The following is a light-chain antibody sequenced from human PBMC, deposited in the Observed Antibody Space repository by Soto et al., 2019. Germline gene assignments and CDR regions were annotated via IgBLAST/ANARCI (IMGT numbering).Light chain of an antibody. CDR1: QSGLVTPDNKNN. J-gene: IGKJ4*01. CDR3: QQYFIAPLT. Sequence: DIVMTQSPDSLSVSLGERATINCKSSQSGLVTPDNKNNLAWYQQKPGQPPRLLIYWAFFRESGVPDRFSGSGSGTDFTLTISNLRAEDVAVYYWQQYFIAPLTFGGGTKVEIK. CDR2: WAF. V-gene: IGKV4-1*01.